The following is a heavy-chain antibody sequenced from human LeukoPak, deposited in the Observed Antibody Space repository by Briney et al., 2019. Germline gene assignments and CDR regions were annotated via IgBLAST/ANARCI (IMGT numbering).Heavy chain of an antibody. D-gene: IGHD3-22*01. Sequence: GGSLRLSCAASGFTVSSNCMSWVRQAPGKGLEWVSVIYSGGSTYYADSVKGRFTISRDNSKSTLYLQMNSLRAEDTAVYYCARHYCDSSGYFHDAFDIWGQGTMVTVSS. CDR2: IYSGGST. J-gene: IGHJ3*02. CDR1: GFTVSSNC. CDR3: ARHYCDSSGYFHDAFDI. V-gene: IGHV3-66*04.